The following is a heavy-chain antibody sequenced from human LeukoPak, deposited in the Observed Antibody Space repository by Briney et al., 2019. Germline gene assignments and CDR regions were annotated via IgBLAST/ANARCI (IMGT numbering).Heavy chain of an antibody. Sequence: GASVKVSCKASGYTFTGYYLHWVRQAPGQGLEWMGWLNPNSGGTNYAQKFQGRVTMTRDTSISTAYMEVSRLRSDDTAVYYCARAPSSGWSGYYFDYWAREPWSPSPQ. CDR2: LNPNSGGT. CDR3: ARAPSSGWSGYYFDY. J-gene: IGHJ4*02. D-gene: IGHD6-13*01. V-gene: IGHV1-2*02. CDR1: GYTFTGYY.